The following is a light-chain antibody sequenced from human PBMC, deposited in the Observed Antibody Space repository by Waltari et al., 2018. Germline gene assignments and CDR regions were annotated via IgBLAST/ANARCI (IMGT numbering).Light chain of an antibody. CDR2: DVS. J-gene: IGLJ2*01. CDR3: SSYIRSSTLEL. CDR1: SSDVGAFNY. V-gene: IGLV2-14*03. Sequence: SALTEPPSVSRSPGKSTTIPCPGTSSDVGAFNYVSWYQQHTGKAPNLIIFDVSNLPSGVSNRFSGSKSGNTASLAISGLQAEDGADYYCSSYIRSSTLELFCGGTSLTV.